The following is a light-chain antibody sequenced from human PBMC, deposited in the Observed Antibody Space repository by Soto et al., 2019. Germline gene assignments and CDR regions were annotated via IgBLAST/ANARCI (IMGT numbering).Light chain of an antibody. CDR2: DAS. J-gene: IGKJ1*01. CDR1: QSVSNY. CDR3: QQRSNWPRWT. Sequence: EFVLTLSPATLSLSPGERATLSCRASQSVSNYLAWYQQKPGQAPRLLIYDASNRATGIPARFSGSGSGTDFTLTISSLEPEDFAVYYCQQRSNWPRWTFGQGTKVDIK. V-gene: IGKV3-11*01.